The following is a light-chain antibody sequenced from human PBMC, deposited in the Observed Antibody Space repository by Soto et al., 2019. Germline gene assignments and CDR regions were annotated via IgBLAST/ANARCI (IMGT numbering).Light chain of an antibody. CDR1: SSDVGGYNY. CDR3: SSYTSSSTVV. Sequence: QSALTQPASVSGSPGQSINISCTGTSSDVGGYNYVSWYQQHPGKAPKLMIYEVSNRPSGVSNRFSGSKSGNTASLTISGLQDEDEADYYCSSYTSSSTVVFGGGTKLTVL. J-gene: IGLJ2*01. CDR2: EVS. V-gene: IGLV2-14*01.